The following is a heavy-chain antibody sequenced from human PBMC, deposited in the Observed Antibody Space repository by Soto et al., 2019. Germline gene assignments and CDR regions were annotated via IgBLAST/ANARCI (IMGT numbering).Heavy chain of an antibody. Sequence: GGFLRLSCAASGFNFDDYSMHWVRQAPGKGLEWVSLINWDGSNTYYADSVKGRFTISRDNSRNSVYLELNSLRTEDTALYLCAKASTQNRWNDGLNSWGKGTLVTASS. CDR3: AKASTQNRWNDGLNS. CDR2: INWDGSNT. V-gene: IGHV3-43*01. CDR1: GFNFDDYS. D-gene: IGHD1-1*01. J-gene: IGHJ4*02.